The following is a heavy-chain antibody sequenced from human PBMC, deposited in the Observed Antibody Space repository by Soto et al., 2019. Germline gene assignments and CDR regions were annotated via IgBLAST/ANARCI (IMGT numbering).Heavy chain of an antibody. CDR2: ISYDGSNK. D-gene: IGHD5-18*01. Sequence: GGSLRLSCAASGFTFSSYAMHWVRQAPGKGLEWVAVISYDGSNKYYADSVKGRFTISRDNSKNTLYLQMNSLRAEDTAVYYCARGEDEYSYGSYFDYWGQGT. CDR1: GFTFSSYA. CDR3: ARGEDEYSYGSYFDY. J-gene: IGHJ4*02. V-gene: IGHV3-30-3*01.